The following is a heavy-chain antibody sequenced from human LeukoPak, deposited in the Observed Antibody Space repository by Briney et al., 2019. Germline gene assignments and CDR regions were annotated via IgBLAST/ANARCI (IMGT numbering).Heavy chain of an antibody. CDR1: VFTVSSSY. CDR2: IYSGGST. J-gene: IGHJ4*02. D-gene: IGHD3-22*01. Sequence: GGSETLSCAASVFTVSSSYMNWVRQAPGKGLEWVSVIYSGGSTCYADSVKGRFTISRDNSKNTMYLQMNSLRAEDTAVYYCARHPSGYTNLDYWGQGTLVTVSS. CDR3: ARHPSGYTNLDY. V-gene: IGHV3-53*01.